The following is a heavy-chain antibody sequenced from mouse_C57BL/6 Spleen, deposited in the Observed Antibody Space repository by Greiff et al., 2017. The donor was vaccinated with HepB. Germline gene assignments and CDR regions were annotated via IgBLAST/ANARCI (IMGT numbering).Heavy chain of an antibody. V-gene: IGHV5-4*03. CDR3: GGGGDYSPLYDFDY. J-gene: IGHJ2*01. Sequence: EVKVVESGGGLVKPGGSLKLSCAASGFTFSSFSMSWVRQTPEKRLEWVATISDGGSYTYYPDNVKGRFTISRDNAKNNLYLQMSHLRSEDTAVYYCGGGGDYSPLYDFDYWGQGTTLTVSS. CDR2: ISDGGSYT. CDR1: GFTFSSFS. D-gene: IGHD2-12*01.